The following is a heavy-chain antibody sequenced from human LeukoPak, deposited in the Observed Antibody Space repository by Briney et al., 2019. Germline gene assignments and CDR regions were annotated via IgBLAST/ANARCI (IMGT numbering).Heavy chain of an antibody. J-gene: IGHJ6*03. CDR2: MNPNSGNT. CDR3: ARGFWWDSSSSHLKGYYYYYMDV. CDR1: GYTFTSYA. D-gene: IGHD6-6*01. Sequence: GASVKVSCKASGYTFTSYAINWVRQATGQGLEWMGWMNPNSGNTGYAQKFQGRVIITRNTSISTAYMELSSLRSEDTAVYYCARGFWWDSSSSHLKGYYYYYMDVWGKGTTVTVSS. V-gene: IGHV1-8*03.